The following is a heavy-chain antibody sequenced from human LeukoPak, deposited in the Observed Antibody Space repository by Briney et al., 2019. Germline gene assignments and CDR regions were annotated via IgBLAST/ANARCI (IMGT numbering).Heavy chain of an antibody. V-gene: IGHV3-30*02. CDR3: AKLTNSWFDP. J-gene: IGHJ5*02. CDR2: ILYDGSNE. D-gene: IGHD2-2*01. CDR1: GLTFSNYD. Sequence: PGGSLRLSCAASGLTFSNYDMHWVRQAPGKGLEWVTFILYDGSNEYYADSVKGRFTISRDNSKNTLYLQMNSLRAEDTAVYYCAKLTNSWFDPWGQGTLVAVSS.